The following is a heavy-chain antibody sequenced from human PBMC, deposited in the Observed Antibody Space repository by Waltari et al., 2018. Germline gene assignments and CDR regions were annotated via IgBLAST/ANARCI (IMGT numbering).Heavy chain of an antibody. CDR2: IIPIFGTA. V-gene: IGHV1-69*01. J-gene: IGHJ6*02. D-gene: IGHD1-7*01. Sequence: QVQLVQSGAEVKKPGSSVKVSCKASGGTFSSYAISWVRQAPGKGLEWMGGIIPIFGTANYAQNFQGRVTITADESTSTAYMELSSLRSEDTAVYYCARTSITGTTGGYYYGMDVWGQGTTVTVSS. CDR3: ARTSITGTTGGYYYGMDV. CDR1: GGTFSSYA.